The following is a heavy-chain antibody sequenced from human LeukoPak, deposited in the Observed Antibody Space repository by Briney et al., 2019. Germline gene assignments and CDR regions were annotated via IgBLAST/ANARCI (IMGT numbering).Heavy chain of an antibody. CDR3: AGGRSTQIAARPDLDF. CDR2: INHSGRT. D-gene: IGHD6-6*01. J-gene: IGHJ4*02. CDR1: GGSFSDYY. V-gene: IGHV4-34*01. Sequence: PSETLSLTCAVYGGSFSDYYWTWIRQPPGKGLEWMGEINHSGRTNYNPSLKSRVTVSLDTSKNQFSLEVNSVTAADTAVYYCAGGRSTQIAARPDLDFWGQGTLVTVPS.